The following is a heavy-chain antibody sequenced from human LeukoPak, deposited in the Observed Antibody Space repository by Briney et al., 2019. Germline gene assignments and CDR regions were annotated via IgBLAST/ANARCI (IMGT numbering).Heavy chain of an antibody. Sequence: PSETLSLTCSVSGGSITNYYWSWIRQPPGTGLEWIGSIYYSGSINYNPSLKSRVTISVDTSKNQFSLKLSSVTAADTAVYYCARGSGSYSDSNRFDPWGQGTLVTVSS. CDR2: IYYSGSI. J-gene: IGHJ5*02. D-gene: IGHD3-10*01. CDR1: GGSITNYY. CDR3: ARGSGSYSDSNRFDP. V-gene: IGHV4-59*01.